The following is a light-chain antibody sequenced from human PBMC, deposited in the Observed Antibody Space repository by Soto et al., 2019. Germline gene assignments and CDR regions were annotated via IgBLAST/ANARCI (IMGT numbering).Light chain of an antibody. CDR1: QSIRNW. CDR3: QHYNAFPWP. V-gene: IGKV1-5*01. J-gene: IGKJ1*01. CDR2: GAS. Sequence: DIQMTQSPSTLSASVGDRVTITCRASQSIRNWLAWYQDKPGKAPKLLIYGASSLESGVPSRFSGSGSGTEFPLTICGRQPDYFATYYCQHYNAFPWPFGQGTKVEIK.